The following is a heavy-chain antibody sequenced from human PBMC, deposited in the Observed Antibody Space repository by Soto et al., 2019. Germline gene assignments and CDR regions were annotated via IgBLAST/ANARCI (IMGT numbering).Heavy chain of an antibody. CDR3: ARAVEQSYYYDCMDV. V-gene: IGHV1-69*12. CDR1: GGTFSSYG. Sequence: QVQLVQSGAEVKKPGSSVKVSCKASGGTFSSYGISWVRQAPGQGLEWMGGIIPIFGTANYAQKFQGRVTITADESTSTAYMELSRLRSEDTAVYYCARAVEQSYYYDCMDVWGQGTTVTVSS. J-gene: IGHJ6*02. CDR2: IIPIFGTA.